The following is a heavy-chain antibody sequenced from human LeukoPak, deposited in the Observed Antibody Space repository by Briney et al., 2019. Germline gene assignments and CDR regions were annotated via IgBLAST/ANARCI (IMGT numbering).Heavy chain of an antibody. Sequence: PSETLSLTCTVSGGSISSSSHYWGWIRQPPGKGLGWIGSIYYSGSTYYNPSLKSRVTLSVDTSKNQFSLKLSSVTAADTAVYYCARHPYYSSPFDYWGQGTLVTVSS. J-gene: IGHJ4*02. CDR3: ARHPYYSSPFDY. V-gene: IGHV4-39*01. CDR2: IYYSGST. CDR1: GGSISSSSHY. D-gene: IGHD3-22*01.